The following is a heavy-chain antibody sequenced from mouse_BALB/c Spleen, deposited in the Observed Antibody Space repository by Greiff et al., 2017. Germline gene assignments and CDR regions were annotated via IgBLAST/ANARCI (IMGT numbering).Heavy chain of an antibody. V-gene: IGHV3-8*02. CDR2: ISYSGST. J-gene: IGHJ3*01. D-gene: IGHD1-1*01. CDR3: ARYNYGSSTFAY. CDR1: GDSITSGY. Sequence: EVQLQESGPSLVKPSQTLSLTCSVTGDSITSGYWNWIRKFPGNKLEYMGYISYSGSTYYNPSLKSRISITRDTSKNQYYLQLNSVTTEDTATYYCARYNYGSSTFAYWGQGTLVTVSA.